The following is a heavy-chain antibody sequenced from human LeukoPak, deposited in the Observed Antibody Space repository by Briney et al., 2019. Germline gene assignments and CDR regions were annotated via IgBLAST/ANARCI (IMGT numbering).Heavy chain of an antibody. CDR2: IYYSGST. CDR3: ARVTGYMIEDYFDY. J-gene: IGHJ4*02. CDR1: GGSISSSSYY. D-gene: IGHD3-22*01. V-gene: IGHV4-61*05. Sequence: PSETLSLTCTVSGGSISSSSYYWGWIRQPPGKGLEWIGYIYYSGSTNYNPSLKSRVTISVDTPKNQFSLKLRSVTAADTAVYYCARVTGYMIEDYFDYWGQGTLVTVSS.